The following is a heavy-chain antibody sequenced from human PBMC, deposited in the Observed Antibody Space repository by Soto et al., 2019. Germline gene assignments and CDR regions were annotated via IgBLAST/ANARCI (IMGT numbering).Heavy chain of an antibody. Sequence: EVQLVESGGGLVQPGGSLRLSCAASGFTFSSYWMSWVRQAPGKGLEWVANIKQDGSEKYYVDSVKGRFTISRDNAKNSLYLQMNSLRAEDTAVYYCARDREDDSSGYYYPHYYGMDVW. CDR1: GFTFSSYW. V-gene: IGHV3-7*03. J-gene: IGHJ6*01. D-gene: IGHD3-22*01. CDR2: IKQDGSEK. CDR3: ARDREDDSSGYYYPHYYGMDV.